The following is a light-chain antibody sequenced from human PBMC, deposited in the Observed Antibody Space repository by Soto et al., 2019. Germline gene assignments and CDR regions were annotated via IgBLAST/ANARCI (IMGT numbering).Light chain of an antibody. Sequence: EVVLTQSPATLSLSPGETATLSCRASRSVDSHLAWYQHKPGQAPRLLIFEASTRATGVPARFSGSGSGTEFTLTISGLQSDDFAVYFCQQYNNWPPWTFGHGTKVEIK. CDR3: QQYNNWPPWT. J-gene: IGKJ1*01. CDR1: RSVDSH. V-gene: IGKV3D-15*01. CDR2: EAS.